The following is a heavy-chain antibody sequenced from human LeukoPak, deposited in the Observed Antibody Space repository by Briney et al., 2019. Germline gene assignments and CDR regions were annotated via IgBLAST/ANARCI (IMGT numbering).Heavy chain of an antibody. J-gene: IGHJ5*02. CDR3: ASLTNWFDP. D-gene: IGHD3-9*01. CDR1: GGSISSGGYS. V-gene: IGHV4-30-2*01. CDR2: IYHSGST. Sequence: SEALSLTCAVSGGSISSGGYSWSWIRQLPGKGLEWIGYIYHSGSTYYNPSLKSRVTISVDRSKNQFSLKLSSVTAADTAVYYCASLTNWFDPWGQGTLVTVSS.